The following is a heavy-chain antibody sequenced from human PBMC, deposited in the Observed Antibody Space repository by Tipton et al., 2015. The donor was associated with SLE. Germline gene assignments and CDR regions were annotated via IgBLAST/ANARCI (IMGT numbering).Heavy chain of an antibody. CDR3: ARDRAMDSYGAPYWYFDL. CDR1: GGSISSNNYY. J-gene: IGHJ2*01. Sequence: TLSLTCTVSGGSISSNNYYWGWIRQPPGKGLECLGTIYYSGSTYYNPSLKSRVTISADTSDDQFSLKLSSVTAADTAVYYCARDRAMDSYGAPYWYFDLWGQGTLVTVSS. CDR2: IYYSGST. D-gene: IGHD5-18*01. V-gene: IGHV4-39*02.